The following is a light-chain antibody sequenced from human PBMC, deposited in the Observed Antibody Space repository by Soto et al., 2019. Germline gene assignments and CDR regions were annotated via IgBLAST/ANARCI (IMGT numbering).Light chain of an antibody. CDR3: KSYDSSLSGYV. CDR2: ENN. V-gene: IGLV1-40*01. J-gene: IGLJ1*01. Sequence: QSVLTQPPSVSEAPGQRVTISCTGSSSNIGAGYEAHWYQQVPGTAPKLLIYENNNRPSGVPDRFSGSKSGTSASLAITGRQAEDEAEYYCKSYDSSLSGYVFGTGTKVTVL. CDR1: SSNIGAGYE.